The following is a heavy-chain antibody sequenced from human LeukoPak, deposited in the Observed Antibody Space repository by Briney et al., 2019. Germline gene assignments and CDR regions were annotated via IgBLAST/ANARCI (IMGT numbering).Heavy chain of an antibody. V-gene: IGHV3-48*04. CDR2: ISFSVNTK. Sequence: QSGGSLRLSCAASGFTFSDYSMNWVRQAPGKGLEWVSYISFSVNTKYYGDSVKGRFTISRDNAKNSLYLHMDSLRAEDTAVYYCARGGRRFWGQGTLVTVSS. D-gene: IGHD3-16*01. J-gene: IGHJ4*02. CDR1: GFTFSDYS. CDR3: ARGGRRF.